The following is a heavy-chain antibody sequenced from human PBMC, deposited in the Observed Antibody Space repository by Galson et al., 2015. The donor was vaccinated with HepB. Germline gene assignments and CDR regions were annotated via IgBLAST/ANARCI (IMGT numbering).Heavy chain of an antibody. CDR1: GFTFSSYE. V-gene: IGHV3-48*03. CDR3: ARASNVYSPFDP. Sequence: SLRLSCAASGFTFSSYEMNWVRQAPGKGLEWVSYISSSGSTIYYADSVKGRFTISRDNAKNSLYLQMNSLRAEDTAVYYCARASNVYSPFDPWGQGTLVTVSS. J-gene: IGHJ5*02. CDR2: ISSSGSTI. D-gene: IGHD3-16*01.